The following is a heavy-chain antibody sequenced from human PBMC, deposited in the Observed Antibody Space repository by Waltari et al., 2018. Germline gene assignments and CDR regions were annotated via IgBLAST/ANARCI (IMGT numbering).Heavy chain of an antibody. D-gene: IGHD3-10*01. Sequence: QVQLQQWGAGLLKPSETLSLTCAVYGGSFSGYYWSWIRQPPGKGLEWIGEINHSGSTNYHPSLKSRVTISVDTSKNQFSLKLSSVTAADTAVYYCARGHWFGELLGLFDYWGQGTLVTVSS. V-gene: IGHV4-34*01. CDR3: ARGHWFGELLGLFDY. J-gene: IGHJ4*02. CDR2: INHSGST. CDR1: GGSFSGYY.